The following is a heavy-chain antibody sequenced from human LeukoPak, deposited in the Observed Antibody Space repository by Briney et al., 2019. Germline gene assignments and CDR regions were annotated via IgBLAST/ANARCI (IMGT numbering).Heavy chain of an antibody. Sequence: SETLSLTCAVSGGSFSGYYWSWIRQPPGKGLEWIGEINHSGSTNYNPSLKSRVTISVDTSKNQFSLKLSSVTAADTAVYYCARTTKITVTGTRWFDPWGQGTLVTVSS. J-gene: IGHJ5*02. CDR1: GGSFSGYY. CDR3: ARTTKITVTGTRWFDP. D-gene: IGHD6-19*01. CDR2: INHSGST. V-gene: IGHV4-34*01.